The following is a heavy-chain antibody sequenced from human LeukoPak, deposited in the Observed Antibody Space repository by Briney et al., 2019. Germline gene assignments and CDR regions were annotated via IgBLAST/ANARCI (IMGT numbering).Heavy chain of an antibody. D-gene: IGHD6-13*01. CDR2: ISSSSSYI. V-gene: IGHV3-21*01. CDR3: ARVEQQDDAFDI. CDR1: GFTFSSYS. J-gene: IGHJ3*02. Sequence: PGGSLRLSCAASGFTFSSYSMNWVRQAPGKGLEWVSSISSSSSYIYYADSVKGRFTISRDNAKNSLYLHMNSLRAEDTAVYYCARVEQQDDAFDIWGQGTMVTVSS.